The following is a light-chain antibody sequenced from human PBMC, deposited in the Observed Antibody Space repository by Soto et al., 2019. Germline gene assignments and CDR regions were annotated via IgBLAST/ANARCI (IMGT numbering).Light chain of an antibody. CDR1: QSVSSNF. J-gene: IGKJ1*01. CDR2: GAS. Sequence: ILLTQSPGTLSLSPGERATLSCRASQSVSSNFLAWYQQKPGQAPRLLIYGASNRATGIPDRFSGSGSGTDFTLTISRLEPEDFAVYYCQQYGSSPRTFGQGTKVDIK. V-gene: IGKV3-20*01. CDR3: QQYGSSPRT.